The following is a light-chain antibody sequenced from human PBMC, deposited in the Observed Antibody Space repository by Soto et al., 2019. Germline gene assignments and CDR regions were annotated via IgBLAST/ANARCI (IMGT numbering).Light chain of an antibody. CDR2: DAS. CDR1: QGISSA. V-gene: IGKV1D-13*01. J-gene: IGKJ5*01. CDR3: QQFNNYTIT. Sequence: AIQLTQSPSSLSASVGDRVTITCRASQGISSALAWYQQEPGKAPKILIYDASSLESGVPSRFSGSGSGTDFTLTISSLQPEDFATYYCQQFNNYTITFGQGTRLEIK.